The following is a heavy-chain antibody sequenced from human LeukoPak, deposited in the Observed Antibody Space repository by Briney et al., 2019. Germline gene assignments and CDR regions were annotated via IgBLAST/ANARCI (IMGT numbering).Heavy chain of an antibody. CDR1: GGSISSSSYY. CDR2: ICYCGST. J-gene: IGHJ6*02. D-gene: IGHD5-18*01. Sequence: SETLSLTCTVSGGSISSSSYYWGWIRQPPGKGLEWIGSICYCGSTYYNPSLKSRVTISVDTSKNQFSLKLSSVTAADTAVYYCARRGYSYGPRYYYYGMDVWGQGTTVTVSS. CDR3: ARRGYSYGPRYYYYGMDV. V-gene: IGHV4-39*01.